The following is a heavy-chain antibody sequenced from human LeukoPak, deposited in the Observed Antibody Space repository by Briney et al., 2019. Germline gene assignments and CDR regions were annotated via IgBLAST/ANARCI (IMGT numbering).Heavy chain of an antibody. CDR1: GFIFGDFA. D-gene: IGHD1-26*01. V-gene: IGHV3-20*04. CDR3: ARHLRPQLVGATTEAPFGY. CDR2: INWNGGRT. Sequence: PGGSLRLSCAASGFIFGDFARSWVRQAPGKGLEWVSDINWNGGRTSYADSVKGRFIISRDNTKKSLYLHMKSLRAGDTALYYCARHLRPQLVGATTEAPFGYWGQRTLVIVSS. J-gene: IGHJ4*02.